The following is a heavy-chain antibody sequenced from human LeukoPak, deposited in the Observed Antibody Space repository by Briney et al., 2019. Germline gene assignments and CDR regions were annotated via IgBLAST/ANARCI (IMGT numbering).Heavy chain of an antibody. J-gene: IGHJ4*02. CDR1: GFTFSNAW. CDR2: IRSKTDGGTT. D-gene: IGHD3/OR15-3a*01. CDR3: TAWTDLYDY. V-gene: IGHV3-15*01. Sequence: RGGSLRLSCAASGFTFSNAWMSWVRQAPGKGLEWVGRIRSKTDGGTTDYAAPVKGRFIISRDDSRDTLYLQMNSLRIEDTAVYYCTAWTDLYDYWGQGTLVTVSS.